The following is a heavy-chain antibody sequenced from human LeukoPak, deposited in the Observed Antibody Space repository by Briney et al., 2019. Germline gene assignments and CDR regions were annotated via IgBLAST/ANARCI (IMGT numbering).Heavy chain of an antibody. D-gene: IGHD1-26*01. CDR1: GFTFSSYA. J-gene: IGHJ5*02. CDR3: ARAPFYSGLDL. Sequence: GGSLRLSCAASGFTFSSYAMHWVRQAPGKGLEWVAMISYDGTNKYYADSVKGRFTISRDNSQNTLYLQMNSLRAEDTAVYYCARAPFYSGLDLWGQGTLVTVSS. V-gene: IGHV3-30-3*01. CDR2: ISYDGTNK.